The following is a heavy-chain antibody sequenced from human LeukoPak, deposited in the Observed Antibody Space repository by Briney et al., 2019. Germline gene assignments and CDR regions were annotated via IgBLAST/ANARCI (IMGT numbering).Heavy chain of an antibody. J-gene: IGHJ6*02. CDR3: ARVRPIVGAFTGYYYGMDV. CDR2: ISGYNGNS. CDR1: GDTFTSSG. D-gene: IGHD1-26*01. Sequence: ASVKVSCKASGDTFTSSGVSWVRQAPGQGFEWTGWISGYNGNSDYAQKFQGRVTMTTDTSTRTAYMELRSLRSDDTAVYYCARVRPIVGAFTGYYYGMDVWGQGTLVTVSS. V-gene: IGHV1-18*01.